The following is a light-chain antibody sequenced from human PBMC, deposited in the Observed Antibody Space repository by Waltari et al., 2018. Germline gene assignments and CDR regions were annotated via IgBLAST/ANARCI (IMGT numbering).Light chain of an antibody. CDR3: QQCNTYPYT. Sequence: DIQMTQSPSTLTASVGDRVTITCRASQIITSWLALYQQKPGKAPKHLIYKAFSLESGVPSRFSGSGSGTQFTLTISSLQPDDFATYYCQQCNTYPYTFGQGTKVEIK. CDR1: QIITSW. CDR2: KAF. V-gene: IGKV1-5*03. J-gene: IGKJ2*01.